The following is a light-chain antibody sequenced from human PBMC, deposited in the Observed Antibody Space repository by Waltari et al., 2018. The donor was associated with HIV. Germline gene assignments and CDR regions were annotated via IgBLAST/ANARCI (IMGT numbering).Light chain of an antibody. V-gene: IGLV1-51*01. CDR2: DND. J-gene: IGLJ3*02. CDR3: GAWDASLTSGV. Sequence: QSVLTQPPSMSAAPGQRVTISCSGGSSNIGSNYVSWYQQLPGTAPKLLIYDNDKRPSGIPDRFSGSKSGTSATLDITGLQTGDEADYYCGAWDASLTSGVFGGGTKVTVL. CDR1: SSNIGSNY.